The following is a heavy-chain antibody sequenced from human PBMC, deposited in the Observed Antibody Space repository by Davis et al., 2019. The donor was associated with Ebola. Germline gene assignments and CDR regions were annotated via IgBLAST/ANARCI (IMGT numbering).Heavy chain of an antibody. CDR2: IIPIFGTA. V-gene: IGHV1-69*13. J-gene: IGHJ4*02. Sequence: SVKVSCKASGGTFSSYAISWVRQAPGQGLEWMGGIIPIFGTANYAQKFQGRVTITADESTSTAYMELSSLRSEDTAVYYCARRMLRAEAFDYWGQGTLVTVSS. D-gene: IGHD2-15*01. CDR3: ARRMLRAEAFDY. CDR1: GGTFSSYA.